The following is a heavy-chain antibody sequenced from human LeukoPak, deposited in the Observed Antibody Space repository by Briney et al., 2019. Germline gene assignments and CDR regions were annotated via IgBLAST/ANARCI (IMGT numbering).Heavy chain of an antibody. V-gene: IGHV3-23*01. J-gene: IGHJ4*02. CDR1: GFSFGSYA. D-gene: IGHD2-2*01. Sequence: PGGSLRLSCAASGFSFGSYAMSWVRQGPGKGLEWVSTISGSGGSTYYADSVKGRFTISRDKSKNTLYLQMISLRAEDTPLYYCAKEPPYCSSPTCNFDYWGQGTLVTVSS. CDR3: AKEPPYCSSPTCNFDY. CDR2: ISGSGGST.